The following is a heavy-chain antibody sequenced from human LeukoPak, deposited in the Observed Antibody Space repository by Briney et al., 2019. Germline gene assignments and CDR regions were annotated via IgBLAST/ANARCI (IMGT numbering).Heavy chain of an antibody. V-gene: IGHV3-21*01. CDR1: GFTFSSYS. CDR3: ARLRSTSSRAFDL. CDR2: ISSSSSYI. D-gene: IGHD2-2*01. J-gene: IGHJ3*01. Sequence: EGSLRLSCAASGFTFSSYSMNWVRQAPGKGLEWVSSISSSSSYIYYADSVKGRFTISRDNAKNSLYLQMNSLRAEDTAVYYCARLRSTSSRAFDLWGQGTMVTVSS.